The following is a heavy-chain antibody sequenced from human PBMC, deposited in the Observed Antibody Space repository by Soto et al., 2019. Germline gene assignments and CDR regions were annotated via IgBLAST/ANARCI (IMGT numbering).Heavy chain of an antibody. J-gene: IGHJ6*02. D-gene: IGHD2-15*01. CDR3: ARHGGLGYCSGGSCYPRGAYYYYGMDV. V-gene: IGHV5-51*01. Sequence: PGESLKISCKGSGYSFTSYWIGWVRQMPGKGLEWMGIIYPGDSDTRYSPSFQGQVTISADKSTSTAYLQWSSLKASDTAMYYCARHGGLGYCSGGSCYPRGAYYYYGMDVWGQGTTVTVSS. CDR2: IYPGDSDT. CDR1: GYSFTSYW.